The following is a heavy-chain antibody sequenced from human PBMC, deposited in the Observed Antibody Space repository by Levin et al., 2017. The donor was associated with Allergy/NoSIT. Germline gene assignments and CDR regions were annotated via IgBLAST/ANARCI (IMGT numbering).Heavy chain of an antibody. CDR1: GGSISSYY. CDR2: IYYSGST. J-gene: IGHJ4*02. V-gene: IGHV4-59*08. Sequence: SQTLSLTCTVSGGSISSYYWSWIRPPPGKGLEWIGYIYYSGSTNYNPPLKSRVTISVDTSKNQFSLKLSSVTAADTAVYYCARLGSSGWLAHLDYWGQGTLVTVSS. D-gene: IGHD6-19*01. CDR3: ARLGSSGWLAHLDY.